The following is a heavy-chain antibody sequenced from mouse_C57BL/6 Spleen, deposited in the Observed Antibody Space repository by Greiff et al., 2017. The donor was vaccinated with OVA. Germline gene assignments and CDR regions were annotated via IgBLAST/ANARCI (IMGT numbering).Heavy chain of an antibody. CDR3: ARVRGNPYWYFDV. V-gene: IGHV1-81*01. CDR1: GYTFTSYG. CDR2: IYPRSGNT. Sequence: QVQLQQSGAELARPGASVKLSCKASGYTFTSYGISWVKQRTGQGLEWIGEIYPRSGNTYYNEKFKGKATLTAEKSSSTAYMQLSSLTSEDSAVYVCARVRGNPYWYFDVWGTGTTVTVSS. J-gene: IGHJ1*03.